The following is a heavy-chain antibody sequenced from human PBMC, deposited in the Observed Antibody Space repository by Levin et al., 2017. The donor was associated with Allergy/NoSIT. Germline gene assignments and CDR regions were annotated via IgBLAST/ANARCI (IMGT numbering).Heavy chain of an antibody. J-gene: IGHJ6*02. CDR2: IYYSGST. V-gene: IGHV4-59*08. CDR3: ARHIKSYYYYGMDV. Sequence: GSLRLSCTVSGGSISSYYWSWIRQPPGKGLEWIGYIYYSGSTNYNPSLKSRVTISVDTSKNQFSLKLSSVTAADTAVYYCARHIKSYYYYGMDVWGQGTTVTVSS. CDR1: GGSISSYY. D-gene: IGHD1-14*01.